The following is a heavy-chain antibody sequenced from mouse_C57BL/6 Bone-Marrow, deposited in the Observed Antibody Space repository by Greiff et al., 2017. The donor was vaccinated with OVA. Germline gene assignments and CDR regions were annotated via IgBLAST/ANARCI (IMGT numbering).Heavy chain of an antibody. J-gene: IGHJ3*01. D-gene: IGHD2-10*01. CDR3: ARDLPGGFAY. CDR2: ISDGGSYT. CDR1: GFTFSSYA. Sequence: EVKLMESGGGLVKPGGSLKLSCAASGFTFSSYAMSWVRQTPEKRLEWVATISDGGSYTYYPDNVKGRFTISRDNAKNTLYLQMSHLKSEDTAMYYCARDLPGGFAYWGQGTLVTVSA. V-gene: IGHV5-4*01.